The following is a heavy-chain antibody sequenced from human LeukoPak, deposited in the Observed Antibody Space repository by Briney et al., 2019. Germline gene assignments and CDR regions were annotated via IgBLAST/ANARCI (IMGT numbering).Heavy chain of an antibody. D-gene: IGHD3-9*01. V-gene: IGHV3-33*01. J-gene: IGHJ6*02. CDR3: ARVANITTFGMDV. CDR2: IWFDGSKK. CDR1: RFTFSSYG. Sequence: GRSLRLSCAASRFTFSSYGMHWVRQVRQAPGKGPEWVAVIWFDGSKKYYSDSVKGRFTISRDNSKNTLYLQMNSLRAEDTAVYYCARVANITTFGMDVWGQGTTVTVSS.